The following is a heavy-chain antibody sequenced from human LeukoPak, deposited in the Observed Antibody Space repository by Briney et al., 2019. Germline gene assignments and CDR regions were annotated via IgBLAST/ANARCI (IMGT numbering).Heavy chain of an antibody. CDR1: GDSIGNSNYY. Sequence: PSETLSLTCTVSGDSIGNSNYYWAWVRQPPGKGLEWLGSIFYSGSTYYNPSLKSRVTISVDTSKNQFSLRMTSVTAADTAIYYCAQTTGWPGFDFWGPGALVTVSS. V-gene: IGHV4-39*01. CDR2: IFYSGST. D-gene: IGHD6-19*01. J-gene: IGHJ4*02. CDR3: AQTTGWPGFDF.